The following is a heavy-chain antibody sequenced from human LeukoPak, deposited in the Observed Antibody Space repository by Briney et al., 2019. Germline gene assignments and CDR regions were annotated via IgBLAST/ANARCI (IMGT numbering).Heavy chain of an antibody. D-gene: IGHD6-13*01. V-gene: IGHV3-33*08. CDR1: GFTFDDYA. CDR3: AREGIAAAYNWFDP. CDR2: IWYDGSNK. Sequence: GRSLRLSCAASGFTFDDYAMHWVRQAPGKGLEWVAVIWYDGSNKYYADSVKGRFTISRDNSKNTLYLQMNSLRAEDTAVYYCAREGIAAAYNWFDPWGQGNLVTVSS. J-gene: IGHJ5*02.